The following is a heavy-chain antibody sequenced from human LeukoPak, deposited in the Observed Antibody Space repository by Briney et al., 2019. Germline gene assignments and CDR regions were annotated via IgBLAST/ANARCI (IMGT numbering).Heavy chain of an antibody. Sequence: PGGTLRLSCAASGFTFSSHGMNWVRQAPGKGLEWVSGISPSGGITYYTDSVRGRFTISRDSAKNTLSLQMNSLRAEDTAVYYCARVPITLAGTKDAKYFQHWGQGTLVTVSS. CDR3: ARVPITLAGTKDAKYFQH. J-gene: IGHJ1*01. CDR2: ISPSGGIT. V-gene: IGHV3-23*01. D-gene: IGHD6-19*01. CDR1: GFTFSSHG.